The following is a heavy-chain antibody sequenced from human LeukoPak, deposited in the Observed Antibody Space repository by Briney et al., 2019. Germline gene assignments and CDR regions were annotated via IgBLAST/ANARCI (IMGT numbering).Heavy chain of an antibody. CDR2: INHSGST. Sequence: SETLSLTCAVYGVSFSGYYWSWIRQPPGKGLEWIGEINHSGSTNYNPSLKSRVTISVDTSKNQFSLKLSSVTAADTAVYYCARGRGTYYYYGMDVWGQGTTVTVSS. CDR1: GVSFSGYY. V-gene: IGHV4-34*01. D-gene: IGHD1-26*01. CDR3: ARGRGTYYYYGMDV. J-gene: IGHJ6*02.